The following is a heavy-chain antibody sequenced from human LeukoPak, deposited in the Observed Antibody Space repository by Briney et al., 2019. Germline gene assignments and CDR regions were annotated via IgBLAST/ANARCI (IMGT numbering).Heavy chain of an antibody. CDR1: GFTFSSYS. D-gene: IGHD3-10*01. CDR2: IKQDGSEK. Sequence: GGSLRLSCAASGFTFSSYSMNWVRQAPGKGLEWVANIKQDGSEKYYVDSVKGRFTISRDNAKNSLYLQMNSLRAEDTAVYYCARDPSGSYYNVLDYWGQGTLVTVSS. CDR3: ARDPSGSYYNVLDY. J-gene: IGHJ4*02. V-gene: IGHV3-7*03.